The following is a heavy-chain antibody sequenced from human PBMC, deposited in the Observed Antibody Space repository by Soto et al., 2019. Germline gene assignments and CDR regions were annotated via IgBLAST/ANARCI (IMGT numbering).Heavy chain of an antibody. J-gene: IGHJ5*02. V-gene: IGHV3-11*01. CDR2: IGRSERIR. D-gene: IGHD2-21*02. Sequence: QVQLVESGGGGVKPGASLRIYCAASGFSFGDYYMSWVRQAPGKGLEWVSYIGRSERIRYYADSVRSRFTISRDNAKNSLYLQMNSLRVDDTAVYYSVRDRVTQGDDWFDPWGQGTLVTVSS. CDR1: GFSFGDYY. CDR3: VRDRVTQGDDWFDP.